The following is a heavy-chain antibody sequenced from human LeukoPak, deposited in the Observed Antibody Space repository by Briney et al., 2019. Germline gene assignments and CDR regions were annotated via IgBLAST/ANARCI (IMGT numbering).Heavy chain of an antibody. D-gene: IGHD2-15*01. CDR1: VYTFTSYA. V-gene: IGHV1-3*01. Sequence: ASVKVSCKASVYTFTSYAMYWVREAPGQRLEWVGGMNAGNDNTKYSHKFQRRLTITRDTSASKAYMELSSLRSEDTAVYCCARDLGYCTGGTCYPNWFDPWGQGTLVTVSS. CDR2: MNAGNDNT. CDR3: ARDLGYCTGGTCYPNWFDP. J-gene: IGHJ5*01.